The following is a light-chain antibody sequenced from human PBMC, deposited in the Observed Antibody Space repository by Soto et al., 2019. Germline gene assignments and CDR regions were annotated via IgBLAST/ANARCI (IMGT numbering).Light chain of an antibody. CDR2: YDT. Sequence: SYELTQPPTVSVAPGKTATISCGGNNIGGKSVHWYQQKPGQAPVLIIYYDTSRPSGIPERFSGSNSGNTATLTISRVEAGDEADYYCQVWDSSSDHSVVFGGGTQLTVL. V-gene: IGLV3-21*04. CDR1: NIGGKS. CDR3: QVWDSSSDHSVV. J-gene: IGLJ2*01.